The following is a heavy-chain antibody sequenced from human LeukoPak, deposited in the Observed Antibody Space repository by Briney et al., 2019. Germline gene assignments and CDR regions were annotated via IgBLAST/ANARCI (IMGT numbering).Heavy chain of an antibody. CDR1: GASISSTSYC. J-gene: IGHJ4*02. Sequence: SETLSLTCTVSGASISSTSYCWGWVRPPPGEGLEWIGTLSCDGGTYYNPSLKTRVTTSVDTSNNQFSLRLSSVTAADTAVYYCARRNYPYYFDYWGQGTLVTVSS. CDR2: LSCDGGT. CDR3: ARRNYPYYFDY. D-gene: IGHD4-11*01. V-gene: IGHV4-39*01.